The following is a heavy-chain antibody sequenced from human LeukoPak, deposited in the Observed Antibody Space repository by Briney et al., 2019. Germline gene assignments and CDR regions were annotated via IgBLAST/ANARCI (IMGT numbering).Heavy chain of an antibody. V-gene: IGHV4-59*01. CDR2: IYYSGST. D-gene: IGHD3-22*01. Sequence: SETLSLTCTVSGGSISSSYWAWIRQPPGKGLEWIGYIYYSGSTNYNPSLKSRLTISVHTSKNQFSLKLSSVTAADTAVYFCARWAYDSRGYWFFDYWGQGTLVTVSS. J-gene: IGHJ4*02. CDR1: GGSISSSY. CDR3: ARWAYDSRGYWFFDY.